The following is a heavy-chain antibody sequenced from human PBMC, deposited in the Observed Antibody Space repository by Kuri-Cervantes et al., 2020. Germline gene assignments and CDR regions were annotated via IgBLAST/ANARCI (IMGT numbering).Heavy chain of an antibody. J-gene: IGHJ4*02. CDR3: ARDFLRPTEKVPAPGGSDY. Sequence: GESLKISCAASGFTFSDYYMSWIRQAPGKGLEWVSTISSSGGSTYYADSVKGRFTISRDNSKNTLYLQMNSLRAEDTAVYYCARDFLRPTEKVPAPGGSDYWGQGTLVTVSS. D-gene: IGHD3-3*01. CDR2: ISSSGGST. CDR1: GFTFSDYY. V-gene: IGHV3-11*04.